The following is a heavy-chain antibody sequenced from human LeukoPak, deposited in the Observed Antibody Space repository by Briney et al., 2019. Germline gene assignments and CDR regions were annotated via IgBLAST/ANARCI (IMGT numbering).Heavy chain of an antibody. D-gene: IGHD3-10*01. CDR1: GGTFSSYA. J-gene: IGHJ4*02. CDR2: IIPIFGTA. CDR3: AREPYYYGSGSYPLIY. V-gene: IGHV1-69*13. Sequence: GASVKVSCKASGGTFSSYAISWVRQAPGQGLEWMGGIIPIFGTANYAQKFQGRVTITADESTSTAYMELSSLRSEDTAVYYCAREPYYYGSGSYPLIYWGQGTLVTVSS.